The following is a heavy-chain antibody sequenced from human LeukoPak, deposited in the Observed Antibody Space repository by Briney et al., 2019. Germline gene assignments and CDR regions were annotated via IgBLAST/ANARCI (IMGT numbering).Heavy chain of an antibody. CDR2: ISSSSSYI. CDR1: GFTFSSYS. V-gene: IGHV3-21*04. CDR3: ANGVLLWFGELLEDAFDI. J-gene: IGHJ3*02. D-gene: IGHD3-10*01. Sequence: GGSLRLSCAASGFTFSSYSMNWVRQAPGKGLEWVSSISSSSSYIYYADSVKGRFTISRDNAKNTLYLQMNSLRAEDTAVYYCANGVLLWFGELLEDAFDIWGQGTMVTVSS.